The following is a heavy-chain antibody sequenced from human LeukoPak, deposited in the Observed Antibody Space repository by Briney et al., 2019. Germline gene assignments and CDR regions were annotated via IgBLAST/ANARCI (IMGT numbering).Heavy chain of an antibody. V-gene: IGHV4-59*12. J-gene: IGHJ4*02. CDR2: IYYTGST. D-gene: IGHD3-22*01. CDR1: GGSISSYY. CDR3: AREGPNSSGLDY. Sequence: PSETLSLTCTVSGGSISSYYWSWIRQPPGKGLEWIGCIYYTGSTNYNPSLKSRVTISVDTSKNQFSLKLSSATAADTAVYYCAREGPNSSGLDYWGQGTLVTVSS.